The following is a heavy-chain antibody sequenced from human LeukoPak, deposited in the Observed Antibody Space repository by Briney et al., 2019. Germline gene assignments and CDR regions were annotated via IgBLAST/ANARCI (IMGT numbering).Heavy chain of an antibody. D-gene: IGHD3-22*01. CDR1: GYSFTSYW. CDR2: IYPGDSDT. J-gene: IGHJ4*02. CDR3: ARRYSDSSGYNWFDY. V-gene: IGHV5-51*01. Sequence: GESLKISCKGSGYSFTSYWIGWLRQMPGKGLEWMGIIYPGDSDTRYSPSFQGQVTISADKSISTAYLQWSSLKASDTAMYYCARRYSDSSGYNWFDYRGQGTLVTVSS.